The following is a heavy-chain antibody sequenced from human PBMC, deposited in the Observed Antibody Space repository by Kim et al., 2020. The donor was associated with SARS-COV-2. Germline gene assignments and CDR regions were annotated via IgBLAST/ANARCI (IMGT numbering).Heavy chain of an antibody. D-gene: IGHD2-2*02. J-gene: IGHJ6*03. CDR1: GFTFSSYS. V-gene: IGHV3-21*01. CDR2: ISSSSSYI. CDR3: AIASEMYQLLYPYYYYYYMDV. Sequence: GGSLRLSCAASGFTFSSYSMNWVRQAPGKGLEWVSSISSSSSYIYYADSVKGRFTISRDNAKNSLYLQMNSLRAEDTAVYYCAIASEMYQLLYPYYYYYYMDVWGKGTTVTVSS.